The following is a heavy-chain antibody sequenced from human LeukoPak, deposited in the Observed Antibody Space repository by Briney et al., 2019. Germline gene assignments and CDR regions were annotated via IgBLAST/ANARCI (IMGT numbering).Heavy chain of an antibody. V-gene: IGHV1-8*01. J-gene: IGHJ5*02. CDR3: AKRSDPGWFDP. CDR1: GYTFTSYD. Sequence: GASVKVSCKASGYTFTSYDINWVRQATGQGLEWMGWMNPSSGSTGYAQKFQGRVTMTRNTSISTAYMELSSLRSEDTAVYYCAKRSDPGWFDPWGQGTLVTVSS. CDR2: MNPSSGST. D-gene: IGHD7-27*01.